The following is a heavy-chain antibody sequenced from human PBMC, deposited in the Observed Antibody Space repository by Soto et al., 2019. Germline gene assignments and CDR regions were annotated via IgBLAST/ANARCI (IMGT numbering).Heavy chain of an antibody. V-gene: IGHV3-11*01. CDR3: AIAHGGEYFQH. CDR1: GLTFSDYY. Sequence: QVPLVESGGGLVKPGGSLRLSCPASGLTFSDYYMSWIRQAPGKGLGWVSYISSSGPTMYYADSVKGRFTISRDNAKNSLYLQMNSLGAEDTAVYYCAIAHGGEYFQHWGQGTLVTVSS. CDR2: ISSSGPTM. D-gene: IGHD3-10*01. J-gene: IGHJ1*01.